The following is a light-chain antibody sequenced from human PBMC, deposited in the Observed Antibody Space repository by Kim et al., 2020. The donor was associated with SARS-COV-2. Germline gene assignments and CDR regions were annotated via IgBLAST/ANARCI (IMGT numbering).Light chain of an antibody. CDR3: GADHGSGSNFGYWV. V-gene: IGLV9-49*01. CDR1: SGYSNYK. J-gene: IGLJ3*02. Sequence: QLVLTQPPSASASLGASVTLTCTLSSGYSNYKVDWYQQRPGTGPRFVMRVGTGGIVGSKGDGIPDRFSVLGSGLNRYRTIKNIQEEDESDYHCGADHGSGSNFGYWVFGGGTQLTVL. CDR2: VGTGGIVG.